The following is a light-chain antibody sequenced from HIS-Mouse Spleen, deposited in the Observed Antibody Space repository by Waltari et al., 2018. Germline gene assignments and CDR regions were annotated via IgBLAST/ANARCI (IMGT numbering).Light chain of an antibody. Sequence: QSALTQPASVSGSPGQSITISCTGTSSDVGGYTYVSWYQQPPGKAPKLMIYDVSNRPSGVSNRVSGSKSGNTASLTISGLQAEDEADYYCSSYTSSSTWVFGGGTKLTVL. CDR1: SSDVGGYTY. J-gene: IGLJ3*02. CDR3: SSYTSSSTWV. CDR2: DVS. V-gene: IGLV2-14*03.